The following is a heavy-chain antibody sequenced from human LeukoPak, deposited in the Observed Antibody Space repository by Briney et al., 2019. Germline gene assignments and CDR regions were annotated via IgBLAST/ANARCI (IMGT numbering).Heavy chain of an antibody. V-gene: IGHV4-34*01. D-gene: IGHD3-3*01. CDR1: GGSFSGYY. Sequence: SETLSLTCAVYGGSFSGYYWSWIRQPPGKGLEWIGEINHSGSTNYNPSLKSRVTISVDTSKNQFSLKLSSVTAADTAVYYCARLRITIFGVALASDYYYYGMDVWGQGTTVTVSS. J-gene: IGHJ6*02. CDR2: INHSGST. CDR3: ARLRITIFGVALASDYYYYGMDV.